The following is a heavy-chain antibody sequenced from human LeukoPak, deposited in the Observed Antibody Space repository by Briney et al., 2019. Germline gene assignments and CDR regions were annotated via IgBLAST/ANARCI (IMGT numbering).Heavy chain of an antibody. D-gene: IGHD6-13*01. J-gene: IGHJ4*02. CDR1: GFTVSSNY. V-gene: IGHV3-66*01. Sequence: PGGSLRLSCAASGFTVSSNYMSWVRQAPGKGLEWVSVIYSGGSTYYADSVKGRSTISRDNSKNTLYLQMNSLRAEDTAVYYCARSPWEQQLVLVYWGQGTLVTVSS. CDR3: ARSPWEQQLVLVY. CDR2: IYSGGST.